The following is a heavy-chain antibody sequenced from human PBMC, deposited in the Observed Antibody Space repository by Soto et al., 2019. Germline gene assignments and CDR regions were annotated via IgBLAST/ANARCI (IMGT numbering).Heavy chain of an antibody. V-gene: IGHV3-7*05. Sequence: EVQLVESGGGLVQPGGSLRLSCAASGFTFSSYWMSWVRQAPGKGLEWVANIKQDGSEKYYVDSVKGRFTISRDNAKNSLYLQMISLRAEDTAVYYCARSPIVVVPAANWYFDLWGRGTLGTVSS. CDR1: GFTFSSYW. CDR2: IKQDGSEK. J-gene: IGHJ2*01. CDR3: ARSPIVVVPAANWYFDL. D-gene: IGHD2-2*01.